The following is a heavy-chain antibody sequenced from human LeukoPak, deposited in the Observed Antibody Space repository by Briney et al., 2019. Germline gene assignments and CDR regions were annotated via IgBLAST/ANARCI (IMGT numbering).Heavy chain of an antibody. Sequence: GGSLRLSCAASGFTFSSYEMNWVRQAPGKGLEWVSYISSSGSTKYYADSVKGRFTISRDNSKNTLYLQMNSLRAEDTAVYYCAKVPIQLWLLDPYFDYWGQGTLVTVSS. D-gene: IGHD5-18*01. CDR2: ISSSGSTK. V-gene: IGHV3-48*03. CDR1: GFTFSSYE. J-gene: IGHJ4*02. CDR3: AKVPIQLWLLDPYFDY.